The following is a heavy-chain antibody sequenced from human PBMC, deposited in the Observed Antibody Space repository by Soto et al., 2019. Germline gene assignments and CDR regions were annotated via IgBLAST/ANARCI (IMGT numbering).Heavy chain of an antibody. CDR3: ARDGFYGISTSCRDYYGMDC. Sequence: PGGSLRLSCAASGFTFSSYAMHWVRQAPGKGLEWVAVISYDGSNKYYADSVKGRFTISRDNSKNTLYLQMNSLRAEDTAVYYCARDGFYGISTSCRDYYGMDCWGQRSTVTVSS. D-gene: IGHD2-2*01. V-gene: IGHV3-30-3*01. CDR1: GFTFSSYA. J-gene: IGHJ6*02. CDR2: ISYDGSNK.